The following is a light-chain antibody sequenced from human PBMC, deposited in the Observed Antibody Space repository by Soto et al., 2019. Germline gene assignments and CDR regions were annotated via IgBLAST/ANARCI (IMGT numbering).Light chain of an antibody. CDR1: QSVRSY. CDR2: DAS. Sequence: LSLSPETLAIPPGRPPTRSCRASQSVRSYLAWYQQKPGRAPTLLIYDASNRATGIPARFSGSGSGTDFTLPIISLQAEDFAGYYSEQRGNLPIPFCQRTRLAI. V-gene: IGKV3-11*01. J-gene: IGKJ5*01. CDR3: EQRGNLPIP.